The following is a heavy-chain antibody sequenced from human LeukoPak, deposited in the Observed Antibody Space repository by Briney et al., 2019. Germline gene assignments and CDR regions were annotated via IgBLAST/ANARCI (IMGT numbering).Heavy chain of an antibody. D-gene: IGHD3-22*01. CDR3: ARDQYYDSKGWFDP. CDR1: GYTLTSYY. Sequence: GASVKVSCKASGYTLTSYYMHWVRQAPGQGLEWMGIINPSGGSTNYAQKFQGRVTMARDMSTRTVYMELRSLRSDDTAMYYCARDQYYDSKGWFDPWGQGTLVTVSS. CDR2: INPSGGST. V-gene: IGHV1-46*01. J-gene: IGHJ5*02.